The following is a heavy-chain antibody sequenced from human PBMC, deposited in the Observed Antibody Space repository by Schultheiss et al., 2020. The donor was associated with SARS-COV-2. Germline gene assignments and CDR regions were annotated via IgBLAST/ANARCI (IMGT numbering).Heavy chain of an antibody. D-gene: IGHD3-16*02. Sequence: GGSLRLSCAASGFTFSSYAMSWVRQAPGKGLEWVSYISSSSSYTNYADSVKGRFTISRDNAKNSLYLQMNSLRAEDTAVYYCARLGPNYDYVWGSYRNPFDYWGQGTLVTVSS. V-gene: IGHV3-11*03. J-gene: IGHJ4*02. CDR1: GFTFSSYA. CDR2: ISSSSSYT. CDR3: ARLGPNYDYVWGSYRNPFDY.